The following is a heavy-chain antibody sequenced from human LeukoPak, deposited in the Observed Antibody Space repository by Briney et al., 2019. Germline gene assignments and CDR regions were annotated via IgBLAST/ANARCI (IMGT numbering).Heavy chain of an antibody. J-gene: IGHJ4*02. CDR2: ISYDGSNK. V-gene: IGHV3-30-3*01. Sequence: GRSLRLSCAASGFTFSSYAMHWVRQAPGKGLEWVVVISYDGSNKYYADSVKGRFTISRDNSKNTLYLQMNSLRAEDTAVYYCARDYREGPHYYFDYWGQGTLVTVSS. D-gene: IGHD1-26*01. CDR3: ARDYREGPHYYFDY. CDR1: GFTFSSYA.